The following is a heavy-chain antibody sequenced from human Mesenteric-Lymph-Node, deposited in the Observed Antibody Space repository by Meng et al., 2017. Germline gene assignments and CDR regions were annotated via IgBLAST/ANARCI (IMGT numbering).Heavy chain of an antibody. CDR1: GYTFTNYG. V-gene: IGHV1-18*01. Sequence: QVRLVPSGAEVKKPGASLKVSCKAAGYTFTNYGISWVRQAPGQGLEWMGWISAYNGNTNYAQKLQGRVTMTTDTSMSTAYMELRSLRSDDTAVYYCARVSDDYDRTGYYNFDYWGQGTLVTVSS. D-gene: IGHD3-22*01. CDR3: ARVSDDYDRTGYYNFDY. J-gene: IGHJ4*02. CDR2: ISAYNGNT.